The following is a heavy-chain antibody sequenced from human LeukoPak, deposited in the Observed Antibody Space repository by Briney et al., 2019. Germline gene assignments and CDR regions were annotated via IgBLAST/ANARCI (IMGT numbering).Heavy chain of an antibody. V-gene: IGHV3-23*01. J-gene: IGHJ5*02. Sequence: QAGGSLRLSCAASGFTFSSYAMSWVRQAPGKGLEWVSAISGSGGSTYYADSVKGRFTISRDNSKNTLYLQMNSLRAEDTAVYYCARSGGNPGITIFGVVISQTENWFDPWGQGTLVTVSS. CDR1: GFTFSSYA. CDR3: ARSGGNPGITIFGVVISQTENWFDP. D-gene: IGHD3-3*01. CDR2: ISGSGGST.